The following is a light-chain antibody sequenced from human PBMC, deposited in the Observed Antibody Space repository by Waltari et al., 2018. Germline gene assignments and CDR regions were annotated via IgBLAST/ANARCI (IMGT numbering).Light chain of an antibody. CDR3: QQSHSSPYT. CDR2: TTS. J-gene: IGKJ2*01. Sequence: DIQMTQSPSSLSASVGDRVTITCRASQSLSTNLHCYQQRPGKAPTLLIYTTSTLQSGVPSRFSGSGSGTDFTLTISSLQPEDFATYFCQQSHSSPYTFGQGTKLEIK. V-gene: IGKV1-39*01. CDR1: QSLSTN.